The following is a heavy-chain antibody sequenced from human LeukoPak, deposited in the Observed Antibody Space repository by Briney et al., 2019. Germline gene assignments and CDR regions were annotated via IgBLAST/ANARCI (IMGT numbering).Heavy chain of an antibody. V-gene: IGHV1-69*05. CDR2: IIPIFGTA. D-gene: IGHD5-18*01. J-gene: IGHJ4*02. CDR3: ARYIGYSYGYDY. Sequence: ASVKVSCKASGGTFSSYAISWVRRAPGQGLEWMGGIIPIFGTASYAQKFQGRVTITTDESTSTAYMELSSLRSEDTAVYYCARYIGYSYGYDYWGQGTLVTVSS. CDR1: GGTFSSYA.